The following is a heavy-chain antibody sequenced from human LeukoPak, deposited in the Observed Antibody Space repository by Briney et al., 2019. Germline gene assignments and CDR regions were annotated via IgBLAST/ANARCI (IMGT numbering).Heavy chain of an antibody. CDR1: GFTFSSTW. Sequence: GGSLRLSCVASGFTFSSTWMSWVRQAPGKGLEWVANIKQDGSEKSYVESVRGRFTISRDNAKNSLYLQLNSLRAEDTALYYCARDNPPDYWGQGTLVTVSS. J-gene: IGHJ4*02. CDR3: ARDNPPDY. V-gene: IGHV3-7*03. CDR2: IKQDGSEK.